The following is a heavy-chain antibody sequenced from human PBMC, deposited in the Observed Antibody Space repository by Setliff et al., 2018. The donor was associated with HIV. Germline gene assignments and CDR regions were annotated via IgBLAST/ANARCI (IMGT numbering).Heavy chain of an antibody. V-gene: IGHV1-46*01. Sequence: ASVKVSCKASGYPFTSYYMHWVRQAPGQGLEWMGIINPTGGSTSYAQKFQGRVTMTTDTSTSTVYMELSSLRSDDTAVYYCARDRHCSRGICYEPNWFDPWGQGTLVTVSS. CDR1: GYPFTSYY. J-gene: IGHJ5*02. CDR3: ARDRHCSRGICYEPNWFDP. CDR2: INPTGGST. D-gene: IGHD2-15*01.